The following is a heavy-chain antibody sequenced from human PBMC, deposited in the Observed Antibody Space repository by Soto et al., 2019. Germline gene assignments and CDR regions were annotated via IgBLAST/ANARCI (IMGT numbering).Heavy chain of an antibody. D-gene: IGHD6-6*01. Sequence: PGGSLRLSCAASGFTFSSYAISWVRQAPGKGLEWVSAISGSGGSTYYADSVKGRFTISRDNSKNTLYLQMNSLRAEDTAVYYCAKDLWSSSSLINCPFDYWGQGTLVTVSS. J-gene: IGHJ4*02. CDR1: GFTFSSYA. V-gene: IGHV3-23*01. CDR3: AKDLWSSSSLINCPFDY. CDR2: ISGSGGST.